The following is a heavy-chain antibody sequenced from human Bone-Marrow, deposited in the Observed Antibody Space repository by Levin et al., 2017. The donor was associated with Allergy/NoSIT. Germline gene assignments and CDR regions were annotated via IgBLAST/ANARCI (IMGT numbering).Heavy chain of an antibody. J-gene: IGHJ1*01. D-gene: IGHD6-13*01. CDR1: GFTVSSSY. V-gene: IGHV3-53*01. CDR2: IYSGGST. Sequence: GESLKISCAASGFTVSSSYMIWVRQAPGKGLECVSVIYSGGSTYYVDSVKGRFTISRDNSKNTLYLQMNSLRAEDTAVYYCARVGGVAAGNWGYLQHWGQGTLVTVSS. CDR3: ARVGGVAAGNWGYLQH.